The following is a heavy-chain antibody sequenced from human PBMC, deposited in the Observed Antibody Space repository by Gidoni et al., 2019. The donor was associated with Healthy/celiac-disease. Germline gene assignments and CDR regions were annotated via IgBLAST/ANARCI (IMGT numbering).Heavy chain of an antibody. Sequence: QVQLVQSGAEVKKPGASAKVPCKASGYTFTGYDMHWGRQAPGQGLEWMGWINPNSGGTNYEQKFQGRVTMTRDTSISTAYMELSRLRYDDTAVYYCARVPRIAVAGRLLPDYWGQGTLVTVSS. CDR2: INPNSGGT. V-gene: IGHV1-2*02. J-gene: IGHJ4*02. D-gene: IGHD6-19*01. CDR1: GYTFTGYD. CDR3: ARVPRIAVAGRLLPDY.